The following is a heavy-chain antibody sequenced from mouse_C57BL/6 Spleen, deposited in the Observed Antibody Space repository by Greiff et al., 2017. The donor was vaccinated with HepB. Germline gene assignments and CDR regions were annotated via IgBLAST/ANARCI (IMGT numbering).Heavy chain of an antibody. CDR3: SRPCGHYYAMDY. V-gene: IGHV1-50*01. D-gene: IGHD1-1*02. Sequence: QVQLQQPGAELVKPGASVKLSCKASGYTFTSYWMQWVKQRPGQGLEWIGEIDPSDSYTNSNQKFKGKATLTVDTSSSTAYMQLSSLTSADSAVYYCSRPCGHYYAMDYWGQGTSVTVAS. CDR1: GYTFTSYW. J-gene: IGHJ4*01. CDR2: IDPSDSYT.